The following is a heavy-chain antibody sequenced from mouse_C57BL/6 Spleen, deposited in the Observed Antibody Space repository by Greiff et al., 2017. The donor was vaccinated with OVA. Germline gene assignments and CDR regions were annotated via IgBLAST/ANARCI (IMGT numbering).Heavy chain of an antibody. CDR2: ISYDGSN. CDR3: ANHYYGSDGFAY. V-gene: IGHV3-6*01. D-gene: IGHD1-1*01. CDR1: GYSITSGYY. Sequence: DVKLQESGPGLVKPSQSLSLTCSVTGYSITSGYYWNWIRQFPGNKLEWMGYISYDGSNNYNPSLKNRISITRDTSKNQFFLKLNSVTTEDTATYYCANHYYGSDGFAYWGQGTLVTVSA. J-gene: IGHJ3*01.